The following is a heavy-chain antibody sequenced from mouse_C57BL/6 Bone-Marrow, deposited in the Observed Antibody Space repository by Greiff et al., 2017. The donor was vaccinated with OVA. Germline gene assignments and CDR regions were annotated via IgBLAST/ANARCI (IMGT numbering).Heavy chain of an antibody. D-gene: IGHD2-3*01. CDR2: IYPRSGNT. Sequence: VKLMESGAELARPGASVKLSCKASGYTFTSYGISWVKQRPGQGLEWIGEIYPRSGNTKYNQKFKGKATITADKSSKTAYMELRSLTSEDSAIYYCARWWGYDSFDYFDYWGQGTTLTVSS. J-gene: IGHJ2*01. CDR3: ARWWGYDSFDYFDY. CDR1: GYTFTSYG. V-gene: IGHV1-81*01.